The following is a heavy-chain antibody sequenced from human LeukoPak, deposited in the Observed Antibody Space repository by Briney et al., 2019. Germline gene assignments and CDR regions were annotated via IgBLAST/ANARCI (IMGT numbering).Heavy chain of an antibody. Sequence: PSETLSLTCTVSGYSISSGSYWGWIRQPPGKGLEWIGSVYHSGSTYYNPSLKSRVTISVDTSRNQFSLKLSSVTAADTAVYYCARELDDFWSGSQATHYYYYYMDVWGKGTTVTVSS. J-gene: IGHJ6*03. CDR3: ARELDDFWSGSQATHYYYYYMDV. CDR2: VYHSGST. D-gene: IGHD3-3*01. V-gene: IGHV4-38-2*02. CDR1: GYSISSGSY.